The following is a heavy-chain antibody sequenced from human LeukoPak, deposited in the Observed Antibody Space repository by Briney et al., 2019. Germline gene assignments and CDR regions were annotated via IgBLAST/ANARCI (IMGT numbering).Heavy chain of an antibody. J-gene: IGHJ6*03. CDR1: GGSISSYY. Sequence: PSETLSLTCTVSGGSISSYYWSWIRQPPGKGLEWIGYIYYSGSTNYNPSLKSRVTISVDTSKNQFSLKLSSVTAADTAVYYCARDFTGGYDFRSGRHYEVDYYYMDVWGKGTTVTVSS. CDR2: IYYSGST. CDR3: ARDFTGGYDFRSGRHYEVDYYYMDV. V-gene: IGHV4-59*01. D-gene: IGHD3-3*01.